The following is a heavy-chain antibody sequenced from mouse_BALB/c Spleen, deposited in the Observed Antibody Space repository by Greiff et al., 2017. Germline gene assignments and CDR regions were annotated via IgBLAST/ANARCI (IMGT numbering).Heavy chain of an antibody. Sequence: VQLKESGGGLVQPGGSRKLSCAASGFTFSSFGMHWVRQAPEKGLEWVAYISSGSSTIYYADTVKGRFTISRDNPKNTLFLQMTSLRSEDTAMYYCARGNWDVDYWGQGTTLTVSS. V-gene: IGHV5-17*02. J-gene: IGHJ2*01. CDR2: ISSGSSTI. D-gene: IGHD4-1*01. CDR3: ARGNWDVDY. CDR1: GFTFSSFG.